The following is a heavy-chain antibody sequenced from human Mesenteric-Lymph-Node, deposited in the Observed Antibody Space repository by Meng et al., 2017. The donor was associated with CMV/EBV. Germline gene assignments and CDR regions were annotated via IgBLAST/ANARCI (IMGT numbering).Heavy chain of an antibody. V-gene: IGHV3-74*01. CDR2: ISTDGRGA. CDR3: VRSYCITTGCYGWFDP. D-gene: IGHD2/OR15-2a*01. CDR1: GFTFSSYA. J-gene: IGHJ5*02. Sequence: GGSLRLSCAASGFTFSSYAMSWVRQAPGKGLEWVSRISTDGRGASYADSVKGRFTISRDNAKNTLYLQMNSLRDEDTATYYCVRSYCITTGCYGWFDPWGQGTLVTVSS.